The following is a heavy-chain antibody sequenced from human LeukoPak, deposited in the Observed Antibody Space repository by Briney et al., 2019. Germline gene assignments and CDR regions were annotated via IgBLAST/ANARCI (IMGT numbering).Heavy chain of an antibody. CDR1: GYIFTNSS. CDR3: ARIHSSGYGYFDY. CDR2: ISAYNGNT. Sequence: ASVKVSCKASGYIFTNSSISWVRQAPGQGLEWMGWISAYNGNTNYAQKFQGRVTMTTDTSTSTAYMELRSLRSDDTAVYYCARIHSSGYGYFDYWGQGTLVTVSS. D-gene: IGHD3-22*01. V-gene: IGHV1-18*01. J-gene: IGHJ4*02.